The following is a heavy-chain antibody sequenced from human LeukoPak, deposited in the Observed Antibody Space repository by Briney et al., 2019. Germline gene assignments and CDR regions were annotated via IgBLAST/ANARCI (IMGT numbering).Heavy chain of an antibody. CDR1: GYTFTRYD. Sequence: ASVKVSCKASGYTFTRYDINWVRQAPGQGLEWMGWINPNSGGTNYAQKFQGWVTMTRDTSISTAYMELSRLRSDDTAVYYCARDRAAAGSLAVLDAFDIWGQGTMVTVSS. J-gene: IGHJ3*02. CDR2: INPNSGGT. D-gene: IGHD6-13*01. V-gene: IGHV1-2*04. CDR3: ARDRAAAGSLAVLDAFDI.